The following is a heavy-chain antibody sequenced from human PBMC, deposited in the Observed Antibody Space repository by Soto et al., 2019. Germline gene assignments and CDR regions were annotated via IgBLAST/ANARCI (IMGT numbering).Heavy chain of an antibody. CDR1: GYSFTNYG. J-gene: IGHJ6*03. CDR2: ISAYNGNT. CDR3: ARDRGVAPPVAGNTHYYYYMDA. V-gene: IGHV1-18*01. Sequence: QDQLVQSGGEVKKPGAPVKVSCKASGYSFTNYGITWVRQAPGQGFEWMGWISAYNGNTNYAQKFQGRVTWTTDASPSTAYWELRSMRSDDTAVYYCARDRGVAPPVAGNTHYYYYMDAWGKGTTVTVSS. D-gene: IGHD6-19*01.